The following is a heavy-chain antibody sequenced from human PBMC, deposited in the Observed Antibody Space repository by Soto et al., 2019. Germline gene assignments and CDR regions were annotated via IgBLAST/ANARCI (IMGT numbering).Heavy chain of an antibody. J-gene: IGHJ4*02. CDR2: IHHSGST. CDR3: ARSFGWYAIDH. V-gene: IGHV4-4*02. Sequence: QMQLQESGPGLVKPSETLSLTCAVSSASIISEQRWTWVRQPPGKGLEWIGKIHHSGSTNNNPSLRSRVTMSVDKSKNQFSLNLNSVTAADTALYYCARSFGWYAIDHWGQGTLVIVSS. CDR1: SASIISEQR. D-gene: IGHD6-19*01.